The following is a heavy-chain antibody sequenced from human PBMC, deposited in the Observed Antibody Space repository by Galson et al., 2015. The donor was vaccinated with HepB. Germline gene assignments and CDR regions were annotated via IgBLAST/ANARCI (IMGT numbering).Heavy chain of an antibody. CDR1: GFTVSSNY. CDR3: AREVGVVAANNDYGMDV. J-gene: IGHJ6*02. V-gene: IGHV3-53*01. Sequence: SLRLSCAASGFTVSSNYMSWVRQAPGKGLEWVSVIYSGGSTYYADSVKGRFTISRDNSKNTLYLQMNSLRAEDTAVYYCAREVGVVAANNDYGMDVWGQGTTVTVSS. CDR2: IYSGGST. D-gene: IGHD2-15*01.